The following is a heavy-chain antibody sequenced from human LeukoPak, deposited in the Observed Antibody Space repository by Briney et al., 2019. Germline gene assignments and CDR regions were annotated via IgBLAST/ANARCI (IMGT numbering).Heavy chain of an antibody. D-gene: IGHD6-6*01. CDR1: GFTVSSNY. J-gene: IGHJ4*02. V-gene: IGHV3-53*01. CDR2: IYSGGST. Sequence: GGSLRLSCAASGFTVSSNYMSCVRQAPGKGLEWVSVIYSGGSTYYADSVKGRFTISRDKSKNTLYLQMNSLRAEDTAVYYCARASRTYSSSSGYDYWGQGTLVTVSS. CDR3: ARASRTYSSSSGYDY.